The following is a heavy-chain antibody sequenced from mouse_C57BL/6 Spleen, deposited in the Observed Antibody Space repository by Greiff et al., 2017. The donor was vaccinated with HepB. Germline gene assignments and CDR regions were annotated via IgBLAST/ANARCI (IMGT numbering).Heavy chain of an antibody. Sequence: QVQLQQSGAELVRPGASVTLSCKASGYTFTDYEMHWVKQIPVHGLEWIGAIDPETGGTAYNQKFKGKAILTADKSSSTAYMELRILTSEDSAVYYCTRPTVVEGTLYWGQGTTLTVSS. J-gene: IGHJ2*01. CDR3: TRPTVVEGTLY. CDR2: IDPETGGT. D-gene: IGHD1-1*01. CDR1: GYTFTDYE. V-gene: IGHV1-15*01.